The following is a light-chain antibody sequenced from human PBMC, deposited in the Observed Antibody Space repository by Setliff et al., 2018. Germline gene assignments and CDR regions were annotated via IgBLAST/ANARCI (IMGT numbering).Light chain of an antibody. CDR2: SNN. Sequence: SVLTQPPSASGTPGQRVTISCSGSSSNIGSNTVNWYQQLPGTAPKLLIYSNNQRPSGVPDRFSGSKSGTSASLAISGLQSEDEADYYCAAWDDSLNGYWVFGGGT. J-gene: IGLJ3*02. V-gene: IGLV1-44*01. CDR3: AAWDDSLNGYWV. CDR1: SSNIGSNT.